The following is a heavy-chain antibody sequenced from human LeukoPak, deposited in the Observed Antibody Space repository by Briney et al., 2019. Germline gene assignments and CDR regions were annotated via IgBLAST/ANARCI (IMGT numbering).Heavy chain of an antibody. CDR1: GYTFTGYY. J-gene: IGHJ4*02. Sequence: GASVKVSCKASGYTFTGYYMHWVRQAPGQGLEWMGWINPNSGGTNYAQKFQGWVTMTRDTSISTAYMELSRLRSDDTAVYYCARSFPYSSGWYGGGVGGPSFDYWGQGTLVTVSS. D-gene: IGHD6-19*01. CDR3: ARSFPYSSGWYGGGVGGPSFDY. CDR2: INPNSGGT. V-gene: IGHV1-2*04.